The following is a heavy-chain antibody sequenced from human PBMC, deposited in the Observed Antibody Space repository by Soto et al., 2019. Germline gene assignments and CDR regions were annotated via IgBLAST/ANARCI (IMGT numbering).Heavy chain of an antibody. J-gene: IGHJ4*02. CDR3: ARQRWLRLWIG. Sequence: QLQLQESGPGLVKPSETLSLTCTVSGGSISSSSYYWGWIRQPPGKGLEWIGSIYYSGSTYYNPSLKSRVTISVDTSKNQFSLKLSSVTAADTAVYYCARQRWLRLWIGWGQGTLVTVSS. CDR2: IYYSGST. V-gene: IGHV4-39*01. CDR1: GGSISSSSYY. D-gene: IGHD5-12*01.